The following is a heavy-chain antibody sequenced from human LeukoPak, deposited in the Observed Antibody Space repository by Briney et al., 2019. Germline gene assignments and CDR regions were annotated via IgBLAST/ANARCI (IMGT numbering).Heavy chain of an antibody. CDR3: ARGISTLDY. CDR1: GGFISSYY. V-gene: IGHV4-59*01. Sequence: SETLSLTCTVSGGFISSYYWSWIRQPPGKGLEWIGYIYYSGSTNYNPSLKSRVTISVDTSKNQFSLKLSSVTAADTAVYYCARGISTLDYWGQGTLVTVSS. J-gene: IGHJ4*02. CDR2: IYYSGST. D-gene: IGHD2-15*01.